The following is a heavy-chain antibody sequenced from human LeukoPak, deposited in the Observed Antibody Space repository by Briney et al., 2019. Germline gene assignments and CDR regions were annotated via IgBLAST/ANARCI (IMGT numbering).Heavy chain of an antibody. CDR2: ISGSGGST. CDR1: GFTFSSYG. Sequence: GGSLRLSCAASGFTFSSYGMSWVRQAPGKGLEWDSAISGSGGSTYYADSVKGRFTISRDNSKNTLYLQMNSLRAEDTAVYYCAKAPVTTCSGAYCYPFDYWSQGTLVTVSS. V-gene: IGHV3-23*01. D-gene: IGHD2-15*01. CDR3: AKAPVTTCSGAYCYPFDY. J-gene: IGHJ4*02.